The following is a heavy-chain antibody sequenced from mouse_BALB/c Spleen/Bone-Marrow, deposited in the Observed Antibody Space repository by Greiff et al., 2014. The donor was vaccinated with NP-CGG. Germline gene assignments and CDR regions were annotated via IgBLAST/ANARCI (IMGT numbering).Heavy chain of an antibody. Sequence: VQLQQSGPELVKPGASVKMSCKASGYTFTSYYIHWVKQRPGQGLEWIGWIYPGDGSTKYNEKFKGKTTLTADKSSSTAYMLLSSLTSEDSAFYFCARGDYYYGSSRAWFAYWGQGTLVTVSA. V-gene: IGHV1S56*01. CDR1: GYTFTSYY. D-gene: IGHD1-1*01. J-gene: IGHJ3*01. CDR2: IYPGDGST. CDR3: ARGDYYYGSSRAWFAY.